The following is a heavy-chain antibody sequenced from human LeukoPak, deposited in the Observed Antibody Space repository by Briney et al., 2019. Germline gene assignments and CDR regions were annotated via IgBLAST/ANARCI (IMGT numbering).Heavy chain of an antibody. CDR3: ARRAKYCSSTSCYNKWFDP. V-gene: IGHV3-21*01. J-gene: IGHJ5*02. D-gene: IGHD2-2*02. CDR2: IISSSSYI. CDR1: GFTFSSYS. Sequence: GGSLRLSCAASGFTFSSYSMNWVRQAPGKGLEWVSSIISSSSYIYYADSVKGRFTISRDNAKNSLYLQMNSLRAEDTAVYYCARRAKYCSSTSCYNKWFDPWGQGTLVTVSS.